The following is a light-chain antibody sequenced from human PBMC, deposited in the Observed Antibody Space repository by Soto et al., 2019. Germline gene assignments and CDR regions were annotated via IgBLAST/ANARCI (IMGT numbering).Light chain of an antibody. CDR2: GAS. J-gene: IGKJ5*01. CDR3: QQYGSSFT. V-gene: IGKV3-20*01. CDR1: QSVSSSY. Sequence: EIVLTQSPGTLSLSPGERATVSCRASQSVSSSYLAWYQQKPGQAPRLLIYGASSRPTGIPDRFSGSGSGTDFTLTISRLEPEDFAVYYWQQYGSSFTFGQGTRLEIK.